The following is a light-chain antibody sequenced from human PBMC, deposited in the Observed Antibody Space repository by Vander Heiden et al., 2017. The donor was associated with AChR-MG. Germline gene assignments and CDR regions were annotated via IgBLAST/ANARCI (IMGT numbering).Light chain of an antibody. CDR3: QKYNSALWT. Sequence: IQMTQSPSSLSASVGDRVTITCRASEGFGNYLAWYQQKPGKVPKLLINAASTLQSGVSSRFSGSASGTDFTLTISSLQPEDVATYYCQKYNSALWTFGQGTKVEIK. CDR1: EGFGNY. J-gene: IGKJ1*01. CDR2: AAS. V-gene: IGKV1-27*01.